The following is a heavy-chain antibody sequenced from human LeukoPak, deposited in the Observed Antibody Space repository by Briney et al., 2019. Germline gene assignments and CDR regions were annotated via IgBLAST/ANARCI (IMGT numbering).Heavy chain of an antibody. CDR1: GYTFTSHG. CDR3: ARDGAGWFGGLLPGAY. J-gene: IGHJ4*02. D-gene: IGHD3-10*01. CDR2: ISAYNGNT. V-gene: IGHV1-18*01. Sequence: ASVKVSCKASGYTFTSHGFSWVRQAPGQGLEWMGWISAYNGNTNYAQKLQGRVTVTTDTSTSTAYMELRSLRSDDTAVYYCARDGAGWFGGLLPGAYWGQGTLVTVSS.